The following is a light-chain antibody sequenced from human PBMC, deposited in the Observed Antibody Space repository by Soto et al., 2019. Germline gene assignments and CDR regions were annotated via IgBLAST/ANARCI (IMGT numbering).Light chain of an antibody. V-gene: IGLV1-44*01. CDR3: AAWDDSLNGFYV. J-gene: IGLJ1*01. CDR2: SNN. Sequence: QSVLTQSPSASGTPGQRVTISCSGSNSNIGSNTVNWYQQLPGTAPKLLISSNNQRPSGVPDRFSGSKSGTSASLAISGLQSEDEADYYCAAWDDSLNGFYVFGTGTKLTGL. CDR1: NSNIGSNT.